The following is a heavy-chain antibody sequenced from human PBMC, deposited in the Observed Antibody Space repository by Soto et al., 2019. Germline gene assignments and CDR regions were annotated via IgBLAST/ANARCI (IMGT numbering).Heavy chain of an antibody. CDR2: ISYNGGST. CDR1: GFPFSTYA. CDR3: VKGGYTASWFDFDH. V-gene: IGHV3-64D*06. J-gene: IGHJ4*02. D-gene: IGHD6-13*01. Sequence: GGSLRLSCSASGFPFSTYAVHWVRQVPGKGLEYVSAISYNGGSTYYADSVKGRFTISRDNSKNALYLQMSSLTADDTAVYYCVKGGYTASWFDFDHWGQGTLVTVSS.